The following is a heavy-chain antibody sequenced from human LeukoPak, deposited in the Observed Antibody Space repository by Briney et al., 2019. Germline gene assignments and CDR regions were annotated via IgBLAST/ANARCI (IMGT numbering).Heavy chain of an antibody. J-gene: IGHJ4*02. Sequence: SETLSLTCAVSGGSISSSNWWSWVRQPPGKGLEWIGEIYHSGSTYYDPSLKSRITISVDTSKNQFSLKLSSVTAADTAVYYCARNWYGSSWSEQIYYFDYWGQGTLVTVSS. D-gene: IGHD6-13*01. CDR1: GGSISSSNW. V-gene: IGHV4-4*02. CDR3: ARNWYGSSWSEQIYYFDY. CDR2: IYHSGST.